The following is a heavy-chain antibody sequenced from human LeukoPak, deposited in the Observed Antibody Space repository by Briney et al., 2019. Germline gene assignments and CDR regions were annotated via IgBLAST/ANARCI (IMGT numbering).Heavy chain of an antibody. J-gene: IGHJ4*02. CDR2: ISWNSGSI. D-gene: IGHD6-13*01. CDR3: AKGRFRQQQLARLFDY. CDR1: GFTFDDYA. Sequence: GGSLRLSCAASGFTFDDYAMHWVRQAPGKGLEWVSGISWNSGSIGYADSVKGRFTISRDNAKNSLYLQMNSLRAEDTALYYCAKGRFRQQQLARLFDYWGQGTLVTVSS. V-gene: IGHV3-9*01.